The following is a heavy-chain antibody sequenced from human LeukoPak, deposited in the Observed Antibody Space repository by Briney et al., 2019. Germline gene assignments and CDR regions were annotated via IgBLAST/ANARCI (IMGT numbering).Heavy chain of an antibody. D-gene: IGHD2-2*01. J-gene: IGHJ5*02. CDR2: INHSGST. V-gene: IGHV4-34*01. CDR1: GGSFSGYY. Sequence: SETLSLTCAVYGGSFSGYYWSWIRHPPGKGLEWVGEINHSGSTNYNPSLKSRVTISVDTSKNQFSLKLSSVTAADTAVYYCARPLTPGYCSSTSCYGGWFDPWGQGTLVTVSS. CDR3: ARPLTPGYCSSTSCYGGWFDP.